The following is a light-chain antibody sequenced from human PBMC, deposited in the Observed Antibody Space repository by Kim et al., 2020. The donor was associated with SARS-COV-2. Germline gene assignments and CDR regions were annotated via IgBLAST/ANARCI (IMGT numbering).Light chain of an antibody. V-gene: IGKV3-15*01. CDR3: QQYNNWPPLT. Sequence: SPGESATLSCRASHSVGRNLAWYQQKPGQAPRLVIYGASTRATGVPARFSGSGYGTEFTLTISSLQSEDFAVYYCQQYNNWPPLTFGPGTKVDIK. CDR2: GAS. J-gene: IGKJ3*01. CDR1: HSVGRN.